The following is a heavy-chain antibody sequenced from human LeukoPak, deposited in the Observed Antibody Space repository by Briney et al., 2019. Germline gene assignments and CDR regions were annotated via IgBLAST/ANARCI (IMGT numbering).Heavy chain of an antibody. CDR3: ARATVVSDYYYGMDV. CDR1: GGSISSYY. Sequence: SETLSLTCTVSGGSISSYYWSWIRLPAGKGLEWIGRIYTSGSTNYNPSLKSRVTMSVDTSKNQFSLKLSSVTAADTAVYYCARATVVSDYYYGMDVWGQGTTVTVSS. D-gene: IGHD4-23*01. CDR2: IYTSGST. V-gene: IGHV4-4*07. J-gene: IGHJ6*02.